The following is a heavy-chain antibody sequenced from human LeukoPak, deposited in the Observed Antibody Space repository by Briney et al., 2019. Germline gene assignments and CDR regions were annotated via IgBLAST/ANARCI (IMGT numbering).Heavy chain of an antibody. J-gene: IGHJ4*02. CDR2: ISTYNGDT. CDR3: TRDPSNASGWNPYFYY. D-gene: IGHD6-19*01. Sequence: ASVKVSCKTSGYTFTRYAITWVRQAPGQGLEWIGWISTYNGDTRNAPNLQGRVTLTADTSTATAYMELRSLRSDGTAVYYCTRDPSNASGWNPYFYYWGQGTLVTVSS. CDR1: GYTFTRYA. V-gene: IGHV1-18*01.